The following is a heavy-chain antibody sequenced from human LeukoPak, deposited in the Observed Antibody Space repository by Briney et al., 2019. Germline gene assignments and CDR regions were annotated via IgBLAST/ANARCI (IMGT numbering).Heavy chain of an antibody. J-gene: IGHJ4*02. CDR3: ARDVDYGDYVHRFDY. D-gene: IGHD4-17*01. Sequence: GGSLRLSCAASGFTFSSYAMSWVRQAPGKGLEWVSAISSSGSTIYYADSVKGRFTISRDNAKNSLYLQMNSLRAEDTAVYYCARDVDYGDYVHRFDYWGQGTLVTVSS. V-gene: IGHV3-21*04. CDR2: ISSSGSTI. CDR1: GFTFSSYA.